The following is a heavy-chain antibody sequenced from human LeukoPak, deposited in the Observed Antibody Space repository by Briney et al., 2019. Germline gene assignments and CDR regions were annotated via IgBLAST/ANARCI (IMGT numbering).Heavy chain of an antibody. V-gene: IGHV5-51*01. CDR3: ARPGGSSSSNWFDP. D-gene: IGHD6-6*01. Sequence: GESLKISCKGSGSRFTSYWIGWVRQMPGKGLEWMGIIYPGDSDTRYSPSFQGQVTISADKSISTAYLQCSTLKASDTAMYYCARPGGSSSSNWFDPWGQGTLVTVSS. CDR1: GSRFTSYW. CDR2: IYPGDSDT. J-gene: IGHJ5*02.